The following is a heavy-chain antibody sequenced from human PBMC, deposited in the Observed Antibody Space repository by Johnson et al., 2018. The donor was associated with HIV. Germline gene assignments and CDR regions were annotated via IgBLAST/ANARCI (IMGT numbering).Heavy chain of an antibody. V-gene: IGHV3-23*04. CDR1: AFTFSSND. J-gene: IGHJ3*02. Sequence: EVQLVESGGGLVQPGGSLRLSCGASAFTFSSNDMKWVRQAPGKGLEWVSAISGSGGSTYYADSVKGRFKISRDISKNTLYLQMNSLRDEDTAVYYCAKAQAFRGAFDIWGQGTMVIVSS. CDR3: AKAQAFRGAFDI. CDR2: ISGSGGST. D-gene: IGHD2/OR15-2a*01.